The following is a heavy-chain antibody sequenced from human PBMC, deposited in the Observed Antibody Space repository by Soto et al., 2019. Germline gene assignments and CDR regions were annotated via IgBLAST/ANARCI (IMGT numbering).Heavy chain of an antibody. V-gene: IGHV3-23*01. CDR3: AKDPPDTIFGVVISTYNWFDP. D-gene: IGHD3-3*01. Sequence: GESLKISCAASGFTFSSYAMSWVRQAPGKGLEWVSAISGSGGSTYYADSVKGRFTISRDNSKNTLYLQMNSLRAEDTAVYYCAKDPPDTIFGVVISTYNWFDPWGQGTLVTVSS. J-gene: IGHJ5*02. CDR1: GFTFSSYA. CDR2: ISGSGGST.